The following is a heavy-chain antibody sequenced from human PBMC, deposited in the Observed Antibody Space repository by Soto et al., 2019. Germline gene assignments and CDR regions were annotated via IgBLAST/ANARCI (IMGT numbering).Heavy chain of an antibody. Sequence: QVQLVQSGAEEKKPGASAKVSCKASGYTFTSYAMHWVRQAPGQRLEWMGWINAGNGNTKYSQKFQGRVTITRDTSASTAYMELSSLRSEDTAVYYCARDPSYYGMDVWGQGTTVTVSS. V-gene: IGHV1-3*05. CDR3: ARDPSYYGMDV. J-gene: IGHJ6*02. CDR1: GYTFTSYA. CDR2: INAGNGNT.